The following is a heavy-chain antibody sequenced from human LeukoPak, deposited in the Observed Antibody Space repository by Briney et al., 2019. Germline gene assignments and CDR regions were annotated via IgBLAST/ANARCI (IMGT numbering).Heavy chain of an antibody. V-gene: IGHV4-4*02. CDR3: ARHQAGSSHDY. Sequence: SGTLSLTCAVSGGSISSSNWWSWVRQPPGKGLEWIGEIYHSGSTNCNPSLKSRVTISVDTSKNQFSLKLNSVTAADTAVYYCARHQAGSSHDYWGQGTLVTVSS. J-gene: IGHJ4*02. D-gene: IGHD1-26*01. CDR1: GGSISSSNW. CDR2: IYHSGST.